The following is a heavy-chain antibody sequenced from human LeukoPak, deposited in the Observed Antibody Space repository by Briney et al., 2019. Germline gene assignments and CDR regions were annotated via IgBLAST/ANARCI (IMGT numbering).Heavy chain of an antibody. D-gene: IGHD6-13*01. CDR2: INHSGST. CDR1: GGSFSGYY. V-gene: IGHV4-34*01. CDR3: ATTRWGYSSSWYDY. Sequence: SETLSLTCAVYGGSFSGYYWSWIRQPPGKGLEWIGKINHSGSTNYNPSLKSRVTISVDTSKNQFSLKLSSVTAADTAVYYCATTRWGYSSSWYDYWGQGTLVTVSS. J-gene: IGHJ4*02.